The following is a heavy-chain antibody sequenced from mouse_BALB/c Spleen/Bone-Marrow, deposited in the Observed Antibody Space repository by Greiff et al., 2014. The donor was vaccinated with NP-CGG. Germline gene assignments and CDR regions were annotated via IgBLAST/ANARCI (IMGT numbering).Heavy chain of an antibody. D-gene: IGHD2-3*01. J-gene: IGHJ3*01. CDR3: ARGYDGYYGFAY. CDR2: ISSGGST. Sequence: DVMLVESGGGLVKPGGSLKLSCAASGFTFSSYAMSWVRQTPEKRLEWVASISSGGSTNYPDSVKGRFTISRDNARNILYLQMSSLRSEDTAMYYCARGYDGYYGFAYWGQGTLVTVSA. V-gene: IGHV5-6-5*01. CDR1: GFTFSSYA.